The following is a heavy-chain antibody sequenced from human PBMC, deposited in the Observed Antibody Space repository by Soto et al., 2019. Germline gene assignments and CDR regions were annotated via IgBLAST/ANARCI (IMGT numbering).Heavy chain of an antibody. V-gene: IGHV3-48*02. Sequence: AGSLRLSCAASGFTFSSYSMSWVRQAPGKGLEWVSYISSSSNTIYYADSVKGRFTISRDNAENSLYLQMNSLRDEDTAVYYCARGTSHHDYWGQGTLVTVSS. CDR3: ARGTSHHDY. J-gene: IGHJ4*02. D-gene: IGHD2-2*01. CDR1: GFTFSSYS. CDR2: ISSSSNTI.